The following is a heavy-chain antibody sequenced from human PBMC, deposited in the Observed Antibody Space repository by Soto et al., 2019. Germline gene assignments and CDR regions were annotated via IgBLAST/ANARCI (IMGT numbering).Heavy chain of an antibody. CDR1: GGSISSYY. Sequence: SETLSLTCTVSGGSISSYYWSWIRQPPGKGLEWIGYIYYSGSTNYNPSLKSRVTISVDTSKNQFSLKLSSVTAADTAVYYCARDQPDSRGMDVWGQGTTVTVSS. D-gene: IGHD3-3*01. V-gene: IGHV4-59*01. CDR3: ARDQPDSRGMDV. CDR2: IYYSGST. J-gene: IGHJ6*02.